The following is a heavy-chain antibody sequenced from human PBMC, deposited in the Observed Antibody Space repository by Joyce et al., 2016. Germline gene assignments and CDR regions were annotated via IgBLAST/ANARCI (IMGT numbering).Heavy chain of an antibody. D-gene: IGHD2-2*02. CDR2: IYHSGIT. V-gene: IGHV4-30-2*01. Sequence: QLQLQESGSGLVKPSQTLSLTCAVSGGSISSGAYSWSWIRPPPGKGLERFGHIYHSGITYYHPSLNSRVTISVDRSKNQFSLQLTSVTAADTAVYFCARVRCTSANCDRGYLDYWGQGTLVTVSS. CDR3: ARVRCTSANCDRGYLDY. J-gene: IGHJ4*02. CDR1: GGSISSGAYS.